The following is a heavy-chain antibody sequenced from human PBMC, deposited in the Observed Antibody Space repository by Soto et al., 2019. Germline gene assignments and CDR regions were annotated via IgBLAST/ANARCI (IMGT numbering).Heavy chain of an antibody. CDR2: INQSGST. V-gene: IGHV4-34*01. Sequence: SETLSLTCAVYGESFSRYSWTWIRQPPGKGLEWIGEINQSGSTVYNPSLKSRVTISVDTSKNQFFLKLSSVTAADTAVYYCTRDGGRYYAMDVWGQGTTVTVSS. D-gene: IGHD3-3*01. CDR3: TRDGGRYYAMDV. J-gene: IGHJ6*02. CDR1: GESFSRYS.